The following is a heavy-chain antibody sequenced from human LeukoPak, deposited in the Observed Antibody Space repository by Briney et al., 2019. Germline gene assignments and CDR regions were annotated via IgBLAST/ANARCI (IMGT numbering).Heavy chain of an antibody. V-gene: IGHV3-66*01. J-gene: IGHJ4*02. CDR1: GFTVSSNY. D-gene: IGHD3-10*01. CDR2: LWSGGGT. CDR3: ANLGALRGGDY. Sequence: GGSLRLSCAASGFTVSSNYLSWVRQAPGKGLEWVSVLWSGGGTNYADSVKGRFTISRDNSKNTLYLQMNSLRAEDTAVYYCANLGALRGGDYWGQGTLVTVSS.